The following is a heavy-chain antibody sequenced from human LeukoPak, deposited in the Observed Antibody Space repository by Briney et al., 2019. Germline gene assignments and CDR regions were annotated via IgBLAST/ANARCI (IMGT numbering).Heavy chain of an antibody. J-gene: IGHJ3*02. V-gene: IGHV3-33*06. CDR3: AKINDSSGHDAFDI. CDR1: GFTFSSYG. Sequence: PGRSLRLSCAASGFTFSSYGMHWVRQAPGKGLEWVAVIWYDGSNKYYADSVKGRFTISRDNSKNTLYLQMNSLRAEDTAVYYCAKINDSSGHDAFDIWGQGTMVTVSS. D-gene: IGHD3-22*01. CDR2: IWYDGSNK.